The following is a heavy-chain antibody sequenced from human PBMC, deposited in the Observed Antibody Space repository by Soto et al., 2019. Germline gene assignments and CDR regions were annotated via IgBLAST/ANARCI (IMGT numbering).Heavy chain of an antibody. CDR2: VDHSGRT. Sequence: SETLSLTCTVSGTSIGTYYWSWIRQPPGRGLEWIGSVDHSGRTYYSPSLRSRLTIFIDTSKNQFSLRLTSVTAADTAMYFCAKKGYYPSGKINLFDSWGPGTLVTVSS. V-gene: IGHV4-38-2*02. CDR1: GTSIGTYY. CDR3: AKKGYYPSGKINLFDS. D-gene: IGHD3-10*01. J-gene: IGHJ4*02.